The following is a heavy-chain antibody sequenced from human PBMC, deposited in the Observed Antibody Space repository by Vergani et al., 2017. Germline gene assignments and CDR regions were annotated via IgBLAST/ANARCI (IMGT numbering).Heavy chain of an antibody. CDR2: IYTSGST. CDR3: ARGWDYGGNLGYWYFDL. CDR1: GGSISSGSYY. D-gene: IGHD4-23*01. Sequence: QLQLQESGPGLVKPSQTLSLTCTVSGGSISSGSYYWSWIRQPAGKGLEWIGRIYTSGSTNYNPSLKSRVTISVDTSKNQFSLKLSSVTAADTAVYYCARGWDYGGNLGYWYFDLWGRGTLVTVSS. J-gene: IGHJ2*01. V-gene: IGHV4-61*02.